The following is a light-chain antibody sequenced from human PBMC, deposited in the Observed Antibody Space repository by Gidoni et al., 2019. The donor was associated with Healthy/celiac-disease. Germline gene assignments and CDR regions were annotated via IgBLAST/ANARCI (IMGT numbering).Light chain of an antibody. CDR3: QQPGT. Sequence: EIVLTQSPATLSLSPGERATLSCRASQSVSSYLAWYQQKPGQAPRLLIYDASNRATGIPARFSGRGSGTDFTLTISSLEPEDFAVYYCQQPGTFGQGTKVEIK. CDR2: DAS. J-gene: IGKJ1*01. CDR1: QSVSSY. V-gene: IGKV3-11*01.